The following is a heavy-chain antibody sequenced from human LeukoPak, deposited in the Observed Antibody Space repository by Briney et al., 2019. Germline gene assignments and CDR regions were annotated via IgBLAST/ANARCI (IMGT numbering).Heavy chain of an antibody. Sequence: GGSLTLSCAASGFTFSDYYMSWIRQAPGKALEWVSYISSSGSTIYYAHPVKGRFTISRDNAKNSLYLQMNSLRAEDTAVDYCARDLGIAARPAFDYWGQGTLVTVSS. CDR3: ARDLGIAARPAFDY. J-gene: IGHJ4*02. CDR1: GFTFSDYY. V-gene: IGHV3-11*04. CDR2: ISSSGSTI. D-gene: IGHD6-6*01.